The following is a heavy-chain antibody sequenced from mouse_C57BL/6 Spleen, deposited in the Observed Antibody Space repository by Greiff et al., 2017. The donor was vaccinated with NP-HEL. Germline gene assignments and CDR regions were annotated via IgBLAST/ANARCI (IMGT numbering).Heavy chain of an antibody. V-gene: IGHV3-6*01. D-gene: IGHD2-5*01. CDR3: ARSPYSNPWFAY. CDR2: ISYDGSN. Sequence: EVQLQESGPGLVKPSQSLSLTCSVTGYSITSGYYWNWIRQFPGNKLEWMGYISYDGSNNYNPSLKNRISITRDTSKNQFFLKLNSVTTEDTATYYCARSPYSNPWFAYWGQGTLVTVSA. CDR1: GYSITSGYY. J-gene: IGHJ3*01.